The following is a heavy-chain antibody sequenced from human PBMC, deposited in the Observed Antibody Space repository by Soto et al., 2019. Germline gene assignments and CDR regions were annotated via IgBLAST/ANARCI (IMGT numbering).Heavy chain of an antibody. CDR2: IYYSGST. V-gene: IGHV4-39*01. CDR3: ARLVLNLTGYYTYYYYGMDV. Sequence: KSSETLSLTCTVSGGSISSSSYYWGWIRQPPGKGLEWIGSIYYSGSTYYNPSLKSRVTISVDTSKNQFSLKLSSVTAADTAVYYCARLVLNLTGYYTYYYYGMDVWGQGTTVTVSS. CDR1: GGSISSSSYY. D-gene: IGHD3-9*01. J-gene: IGHJ6*02.